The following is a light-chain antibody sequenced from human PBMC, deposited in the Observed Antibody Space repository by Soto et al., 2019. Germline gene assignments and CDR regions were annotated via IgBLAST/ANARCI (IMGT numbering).Light chain of an antibody. CDR2: SSS. J-gene: IGKJ1*01. V-gene: IGKV1-12*01. CDR3: QQAKNFTWT. CDR1: HGISSS. Sequence: DIQMAQSPSSLSASVGDRVTITCRASHGISSSLAWYQQRPGKAPKLLIYSSSNLQNEVPSRFSGSGSGTDFTRTISSLQPEDFATYYCQQAKNFTWTFGQGTRVEI.